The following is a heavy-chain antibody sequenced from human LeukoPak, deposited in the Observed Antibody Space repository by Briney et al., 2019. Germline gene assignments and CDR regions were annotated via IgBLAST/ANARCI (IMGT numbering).Heavy chain of an antibody. CDR3: ATGYSSTWYYFDY. Sequence: SETLSLTCAVSNYSISSDYYWGWIRQAPGKGLEWIATIYYSGSTYYNPSLKSRVTISADTSKDQFSLKLASVTAADTAVYYCATGYSSTWYYFDYWGQGTLVTVSS. V-gene: IGHV4-38-2*01. J-gene: IGHJ4*02. CDR1: NYSISSDYY. D-gene: IGHD6-13*01. CDR2: IYYSGST.